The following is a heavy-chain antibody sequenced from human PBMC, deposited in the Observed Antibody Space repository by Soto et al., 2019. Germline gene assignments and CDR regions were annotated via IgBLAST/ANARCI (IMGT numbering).Heavy chain of an antibody. D-gene: IGHD2-2*01. CDR2: ISGSGGST. J-gene: IGHJ6*02. CDR1: GFTFSSYA. Sequence: EVQLLESGGGLVQPGGSLRLSCAASGFTFSSYAMSWVRQAPGKGLEWVSAISGSGGSTYYADSVKGRFTISRDNSKNTLYLQMNSLRAEDTAVYYCAKDRRVVVVPAARTYYYGMDVWGQGTTVTVSS. CDR3: AKDRRVVVVPAARTYYYGMDV. V-gene: IGHV3-23*01.